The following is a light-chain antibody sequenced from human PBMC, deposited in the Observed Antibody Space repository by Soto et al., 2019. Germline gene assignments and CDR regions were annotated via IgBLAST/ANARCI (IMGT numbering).Light chain of an antibody. J-gene: IGLJ1*01. V-gene: IGLV2-14*01. CDR3: SSYTSTSMFYV. CDR1: SSDVGGYDY. Sequence: QSALTQPASVSGSPGQSITISCTGTSSDVGGYDYVSWYQLHPGKAPKLMVFEVSNRPSGVSYRFSGSKSGNTASLTISGLQAEDEAYYFCSSYTSTSMFYVFGAGTKVTVL. CDR2: EVS.